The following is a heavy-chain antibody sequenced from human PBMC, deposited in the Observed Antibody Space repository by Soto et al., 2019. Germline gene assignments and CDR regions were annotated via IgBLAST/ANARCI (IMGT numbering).Heavy chain of an antibody. CDR1: GGSIRSSSYY. V-gene: IGHV4-39*01. CDR2: IYYSGST. CDR3: ATTVYYYYGMDV. Sequence: SETLSLTCPFSGGSIRSSSYYWGWIRQPPGKGLEWIGSIYYSGSTYYNPSLKSRVTISVDTSKNQFSLKLSSVTAADTAVYYCATTVYYYYGMDVWGQGTTVTVSS. D-gene: IGHD4-17*01. J-gene: IGHJ6*02.